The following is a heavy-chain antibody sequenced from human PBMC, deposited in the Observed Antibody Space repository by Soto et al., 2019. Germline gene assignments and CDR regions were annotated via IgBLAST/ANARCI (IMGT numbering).Heavy chain of an antibody. CDR3: AREGIGYCNRTSCHGVDV. J-gene: IGHJ6*02. V-gene: IGHV4-30-4*01. D-gene: IGHD2-2*01. Sequence: QVQLQESGPGLVKPSQTLSLTCTVSGGSINNGDYYWSWIRQPPGKGLEWIGYMYYSGNTYYNPSLNSRGTISIDTSKNQFSLKLRSVTVADTAVYFCAREGIGYCNRTSCHGVDVWGQGTTVIVSS. CDR2: MYYSGNT. CDR1: GGSINNGDYY.